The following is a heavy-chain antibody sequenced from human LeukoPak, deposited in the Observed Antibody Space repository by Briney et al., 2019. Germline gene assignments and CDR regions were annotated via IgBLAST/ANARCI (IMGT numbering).Heavy chain of an antibody. Sequence: ASVKVSCKASGYTFTSYYMHWVRQAPGQGLEWMGIINPSGGSTSYAQKFQGRVTMTRDTSTSTVYMELSSLRAEDTAVYYCVRLVEGDYYFDYWGQGTLVTVSS. CDR2: INPSGGST. V-gene: IGHV1-46*01. CDR3: VRLVEGDYYFDY. D-gene: IGHD1-26*01. CDR1: GYTFTSYY. J-gene: IGHJ4*02.